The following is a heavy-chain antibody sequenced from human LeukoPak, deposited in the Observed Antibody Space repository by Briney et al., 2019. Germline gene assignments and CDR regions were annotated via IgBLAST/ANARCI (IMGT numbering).Heavy chain of an antibody. Sequence: GGSLRLSCAASGFTVSSNYMSWVRQAPGKGLEWVSVIYSGGSTYYADSVKGRFTISRDNSKNTLYLQMNSLRAEDTAVYYCAKAVGATPGIFDYWGQGTLVTVSS. V-gene: IGHV3-66*01. CDR3: AKAVGATPGIFDY. CDR2: IYSGGST. J-gene: IGHJ4*02. D-gene: IGHD1-26*01. CDR1: GFTVSSNY.